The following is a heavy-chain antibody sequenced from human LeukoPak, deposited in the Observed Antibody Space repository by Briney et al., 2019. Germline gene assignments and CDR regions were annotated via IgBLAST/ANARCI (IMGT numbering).Heavy chain of an antibody. V-gene: IGHV3-30*02. CDR3: SKKFPPAPPLYYYDCNGWGGSYFDY. CDR2: IRYDGSNK. CDR1: GFTFSSYG. J-gene: IGHJ4*02. Sequence: PGGSLRLSCAASGFTFSSYGMHWVRQAPGKGLEWVAFIRYDGSNKYYADSVKGRFTISRDNSKNTLYLQMNSLRAEDPAVYYWSKKFPPAPPLYYYDCNGWGGSYFDYWGQGTLVTVSS. D-gene: IGHD3-22*01.